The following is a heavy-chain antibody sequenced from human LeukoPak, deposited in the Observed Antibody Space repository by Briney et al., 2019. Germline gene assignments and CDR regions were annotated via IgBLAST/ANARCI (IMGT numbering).Heavy chain of an antibody. CDR1: GFTFSCNV. CDR2: ISGSGGNT. J-gene: IGHJ4*02. Sequence: GALRLSCAASGFTFSCNVMSWVRQAPGKGLEWVSAISGSGGNTYYADSVKGRFTISRDNSKNTLYLQMNSLRAEDTAVYYCAKDDIVATIGYYFDYWGQGTLVTVSS. V-gene: IGHV3-23*01. D-gene: IGHD5-12*01. CDR3: AKDDIVATIGYYFDY.